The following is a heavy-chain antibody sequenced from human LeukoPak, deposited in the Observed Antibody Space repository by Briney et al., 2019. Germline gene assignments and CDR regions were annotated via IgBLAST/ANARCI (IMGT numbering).Heavy chain of an antibody. CDR3: ARDRGGPLSGAFDI. CDR1: GFTVSRNY. Sequence: GGSLRLSCAASGFTVSRNYMSWVRQAPGKGLEWVGFITSKAYGGTTEYAASVKGRFIISRDVSKSIAYLQINDLKTEDTAVYYCARDRGGPLSGAFDIWGQGTMVTVSS. CDR2: ITSKAYGGTT. V-gene: IGHV3-49*04. J-gene: IGHJ3*02.